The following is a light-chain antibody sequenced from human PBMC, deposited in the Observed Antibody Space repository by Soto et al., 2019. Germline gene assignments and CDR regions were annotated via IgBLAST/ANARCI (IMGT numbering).Light chain of an antibody. CDR2: EVS. CDR3: QHYSGDRAT. Sequence: DILLTQSPSTLSASVGDRVTISCRASQSINKWLAWYQHKPGKAPNLLIYEVSTLHSGVPSRFSGSGSGTDFTLTSSSLRPDDFATYYCQHYSGDRATFGQGTKVEI. CDR1: QSINKW. J-gene: IGKJ1*01. V-gene: IGKV1-5*03.